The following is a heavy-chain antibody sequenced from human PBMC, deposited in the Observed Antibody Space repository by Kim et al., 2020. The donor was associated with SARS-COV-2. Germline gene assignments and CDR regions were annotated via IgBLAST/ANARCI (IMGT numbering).Heavy chain of an antibody. D-gene: IGHD2-2*01. Sequence: ASVKVSCKASGYTFTSYAMHWVRQAPGQRLEWMGWINAGNGNTKYSQKFQGRVTITRDTSASTAYMELSSLRSEDTAVYYCARGRYCSSTSCYPPSSGGYFDYWGQGTLVTVSS. V-gene: IGHV1-3*01. J-gene: IGHJ4*02. CDR3: ARGRYCSSTSCYPPSSGGYFDY. CDR1: GYTFTSYA. CDR2: INAGNGNT.